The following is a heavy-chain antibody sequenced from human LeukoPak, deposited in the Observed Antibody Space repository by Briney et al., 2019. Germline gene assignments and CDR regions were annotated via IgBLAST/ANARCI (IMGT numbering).Heavy chain of an antibody. D-gene: IGHD5/OR15-5a*01. V-gene: IGHV4-59*08. J-gene: IGHJ5*02. CDR3: ARQVSGKSLFDP. CDR2: VYYSGST. CDR1: GGSISSYY. Sequence: PSETLSLTCTVSGGSISSYYWSWIRQPPGKGLEWIGYVYYSGSTNYNPSLKSRVTISVDTSKNQFSLKLSSVSAADTAVYYCARQVSGKSLFDPWGQGTLVTVSS.